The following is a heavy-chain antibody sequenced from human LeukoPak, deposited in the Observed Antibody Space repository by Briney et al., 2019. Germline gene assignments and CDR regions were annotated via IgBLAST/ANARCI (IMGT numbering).Heavy chain of an antibody. Sequence: SETLSLXCTVSGGSISSYYWSWIRQPPGKGLEWIGYIYYSGSTNYNPSLKSRVTISVDTSKNQFSLKLSSVTAADTAVYYCARAPRIAAPFDYWGQGTLVTVSS. CDR1: GGSISSYY. V-gene: IGHV4-59*01. CDR3: ARAPRIAAPFDY. D-gene: IGHD6-6*01. J-gene: IGHJ4*02. CDR2: IYYSGST.